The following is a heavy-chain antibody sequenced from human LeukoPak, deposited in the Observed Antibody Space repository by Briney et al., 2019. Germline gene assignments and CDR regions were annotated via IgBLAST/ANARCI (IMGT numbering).Heavy chain of an antibody. CDR2: IIPIFGTA. V-gene: IGHV1-69*01. CDR1: GGTFSSYA. CDR3: ARDNVICSSTSCYQDYYYYYMDV. J-gene: IGHJ6*03. Sequence: SVKVSCKASGGTFSSYAISWVRQAPGQGLEWMGGIIPIFGTANYAQKFQGRVTITADESTSTAYMELSSLRSEDTAVYYCARDNVICSSTSCYQDYYYYYMDVWGRGTTVTVSS. D-gene: IGHD2-2*01.